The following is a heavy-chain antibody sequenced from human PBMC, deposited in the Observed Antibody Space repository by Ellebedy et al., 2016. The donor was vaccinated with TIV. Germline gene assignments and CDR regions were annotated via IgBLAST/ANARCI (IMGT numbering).Heavy chain of an antibody. Sequence: LSLTCAASGFTFRHFAMTWVRQAPGKGLEWVSSISSSGVSTDYADPVRGRVTISRDNSKNTLYLQMNSLRADDSAVYYCAKLDSSGYYYGRFDYWGQGTLVTVSS. V-gene: IGHV3-23*01. CDR3: AKLDSSGYYYGRFDY. J-gene: IGHJ4*02. D-gene: IGHD3-22*01. CDR2: ISSSGVST. CDR1: GFTFRHFA.